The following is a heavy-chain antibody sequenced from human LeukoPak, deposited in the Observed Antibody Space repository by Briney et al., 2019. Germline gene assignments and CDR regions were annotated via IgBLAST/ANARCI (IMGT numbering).Heavy chain of an antibody. CDR3: ARVPSTRSPWNWLDP. J-gene: IGHJ5*02. Sequence: SETLSLTCTVSGGSISSGGYYWSWIRQHPGKGLEWIGYIYYSGSTYYNPSLKSRVTISVDTSKNQFSLKLSSVTAADTAVYYCARVPSTRSPWNWLDPWGQGTLVTVSS. D-gene: IGHD2-2*01. CDR1: GGSISSGGYY. V-gene: IGHV4-31*03. CDR2: IYYSGST.